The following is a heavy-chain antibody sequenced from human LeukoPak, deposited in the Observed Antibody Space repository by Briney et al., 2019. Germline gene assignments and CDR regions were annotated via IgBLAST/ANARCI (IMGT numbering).Heavy chain of an antibody. D-gene: IGHD3/OR15-3a*01. CDR2: FDPEDGET. V-gene: IGHV1-24*01. Sequence: ASVKVSCKVSGYSVMELSMHWVRQAPGKGLEWMGGFDPEDGETIYAQKFQGRVTMTEDTSTDTAYMELSSLRSEDTAVYYCATPGPDWGDAFDIWGQGTMSPSLQ. J-gene: IGHJ3*02. CDR3: ATPGPDWGDAFDI. CDR1: GYSVMELS.